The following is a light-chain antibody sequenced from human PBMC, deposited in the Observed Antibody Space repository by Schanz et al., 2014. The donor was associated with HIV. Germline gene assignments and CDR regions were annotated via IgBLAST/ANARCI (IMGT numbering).Light chain of an antibody. J-gene: IGLJ1*01. CDR1: SSDVGGYNY. CDR3: QSYDSSLSGYV. V-gene: IGLV2-14*01. Sequence: QSALTQPASVSGSPGQSITISCTGTSSDVGGYNYVSWYQQYPGKAPKLMIYDVSNRPSGVSNRFSGSKSGNTASLTISGLQAEDEADYYCQSYDSSLSGYVFGTGTKLTVL. CDR2: DVS.